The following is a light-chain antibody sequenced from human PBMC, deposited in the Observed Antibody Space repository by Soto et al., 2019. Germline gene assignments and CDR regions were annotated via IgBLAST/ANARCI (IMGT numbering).Light chain of an antibody. CDR2: DTS. CDR1: QSVSSY. V-gene: IGKV3-11*01. Sequence: EIVLTQSPATLSLSPGERATLSCRASQSVSSYLVWYQQKPGQAPGLLIYDTSNRATGIPARFSGSGSGTDFTLTITRLEPEDFAVYYCQQRTNWPITFGQGTRLEIK. CDR3: QQRTNWPIT. J-gene: IGKJ5*01.